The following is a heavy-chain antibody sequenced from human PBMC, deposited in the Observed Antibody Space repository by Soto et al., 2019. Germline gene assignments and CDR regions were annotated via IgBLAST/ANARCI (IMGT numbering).Heavy chain of an antibody. CDR2: TYYRSKWYN. J-gene: IGHJ6*02. CDR1: GDSVSTNSAT. Sequence: SQTLSLTCAISGDSVSTNSATWDWIRQSPSRGLEWLGRTYYRSKWYNDYAVSVKGRITINPDTSNNQLSLQLNSVTPDDTAVYYCAREPQSGNYFHYYGLDVWGQGTTVTVSS. V-gene: IGHV6-1*01. D-gene: IGHD1-26*01. CDR3: AREPQSGNYFHYYGLDV.